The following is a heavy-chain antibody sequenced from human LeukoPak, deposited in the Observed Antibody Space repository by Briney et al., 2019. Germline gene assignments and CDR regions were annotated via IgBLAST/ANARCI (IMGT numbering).Heavy chain of an antibody. J-gene: IGHJ6*02. CDR2: IWYDGSNK. Sequence: GRSLRLSCAPSGFTFSSYGMRWVRQAPGKWLEWVAVIWYDGSNKYYADSVKGRFTISRDNSKNTLYLQMNSLRAEDTAVYYCARAPLPRYYYYGMDVWGQGTTVTVSS. V-gene: IGHV3-33*01. CDR3: ARAPLPRYYYYGMDV. CDR1: GFTFSSYG.